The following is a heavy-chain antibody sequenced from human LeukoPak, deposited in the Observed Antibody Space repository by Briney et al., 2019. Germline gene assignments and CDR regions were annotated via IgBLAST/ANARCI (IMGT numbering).Heavy chain of an antibody. Sequence: SVKVSCKASGGTFNSYAINWVRQAPGQGLEWMGGIIPIFGTANYAQKFQGRVTTTADESTSTAYMELSSLRSEDTAVYYCARGFVVGATTHFDYWGQGTLVTVSS. CDR1: GGTFNSYA. CDR2: IIPIFGTA. D-gene: IGHD1-26*01. J-gene: IGHJ4*02. V-gene: IGHV1-69*13. CDR3: ARGFVVGATTHFDY.